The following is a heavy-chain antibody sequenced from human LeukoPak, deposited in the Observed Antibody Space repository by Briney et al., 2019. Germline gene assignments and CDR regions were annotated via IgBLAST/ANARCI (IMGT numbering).Heavy chain of an antibody. Sequence: PSETLSFTGAVYGGSFSGYYWSWIRQPPGKGLEWIGEINHSGSTNYNPSLKSRVTISVDTSKNQFSLKLSSVTAADTAVYYCARGPTYYYDSSGYYSRYYYYYGMDVWGQGTTVTVSS. D-gene: IGHD3-22*01. CDR1: GGSFSGYY. CDR3: ARGPTYYYDSSGYYSRYYYYYGMDV. CDR2: INHSGST. V-gene: IGHV4-34*01. J-gene: IGHJ6*02.